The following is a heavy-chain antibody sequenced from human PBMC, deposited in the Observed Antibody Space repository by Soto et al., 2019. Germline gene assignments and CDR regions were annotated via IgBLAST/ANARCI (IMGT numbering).Heavy chain of an antibody. CDR1: GYTFTSYY. CDR2: INPSGGST. V-gene: IGHV1-46*03. D-gene: IGHD5-18*01. CDR3: ARVYPSDTRYGYVGNNWFDP. Sequence: QVQLVQSGAEVKKPGASVKVSCKASGYTFTSYYMHWVRQAPGQGLEWMGIINPSGGSTSYAQKFQGRVTMNRDTSTSTVYMELRSLRSEDTAVYYCARVYPSDTRYGYVGNNWFDPWGQGTRVTVSS. J-gene: IGHJ5*02.